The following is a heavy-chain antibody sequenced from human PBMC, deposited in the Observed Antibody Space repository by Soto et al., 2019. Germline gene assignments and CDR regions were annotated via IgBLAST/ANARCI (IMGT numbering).Heavy chain of an antibody. J-gene: IGHJ4*02. Sequence: HPGGSLRLSCAASGFTFSSYAMSWVRQAPGKGLKWVSAISGSGGSTYYADSVKGRFTISRDNSKNTLYLQMNSLRAEDTAVYYCAKDGVKMIVVVITGYYFDYWGQGTLVTVSS. CDR3: AKDGVKMIVVVITGYYFDY. CDR1: GFTFSSYA. CDR2: ISGSGGST. D-gene: IGHD3-22*01. V-gene: IGHV3-23*01.